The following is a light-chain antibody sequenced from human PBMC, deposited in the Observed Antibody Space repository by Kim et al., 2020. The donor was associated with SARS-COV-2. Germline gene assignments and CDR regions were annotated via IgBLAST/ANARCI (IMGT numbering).Light chain of an antibody. J-gene: IGLJ2*01. CDR1: KLVDKY. Sequence: VSPGQTASITCSGDKLVDKYASWYQQKPGQSPVLVIYQDSKRPSGIPARFSGSNSGNTATLTISGTQAMDEADYYCQAWDSSTDVVFGGGTQLTVL. V-gene: IGLV3-1*01. CDR2: QDS. CDR3: QAWDSSTDVV.